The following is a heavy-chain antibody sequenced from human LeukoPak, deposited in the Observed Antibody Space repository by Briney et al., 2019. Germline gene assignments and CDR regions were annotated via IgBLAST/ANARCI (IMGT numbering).Heavy chain of an antibody. Sequence: ASGKVSCKASGYTFTSYYMHWVRQAPGQGLEGMGIINPSGGSTSYAQKFQGRVTMTRDMSTSTVYMELSSLRSEDTAVYYCARDGLITMIVVTGGYFDYWGQGTLVTASS. CDR1: GYTFTSYY. D-gene: IGHD3-22*01. V-gene: IGHV1-46*01. CDR2: INPSGGST. J-gene: IGHJ4*02. CDR3: ARDGLITMIVVTGGYFDY.